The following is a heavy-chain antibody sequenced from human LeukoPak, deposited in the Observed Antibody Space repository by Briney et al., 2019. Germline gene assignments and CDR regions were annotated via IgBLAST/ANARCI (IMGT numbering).Heavy chain of an antibody. V-gene: IGHV2-70*11. J-gene: IGHJ6*03. CDR2: IDWDEDK. CDR3: ARVKPDLELAFRYDYMDV. Sequence: ESGPALVKPTQTLTLTCSLSGFSLSTTGMCVSWIRQPPGKAPEWLARIDWDEDKYYSTSLKTRLTISKDTSKNQVVLTMTNMDPVDSATYYCARVKPDLELAFRYDYMDVWGKGTTVTVSS. CDR1: GFSLSTTGMC. D-gene: IGHD3-16*02.